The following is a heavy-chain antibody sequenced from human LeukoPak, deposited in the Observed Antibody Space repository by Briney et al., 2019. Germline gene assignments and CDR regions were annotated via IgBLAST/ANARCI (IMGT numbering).Heavy chain of an antibody. CDR1: GGSISSYY. D-gene: IGHD2-2*01. CDR3: AREVLGSSTSCYAFDI. V-gene: IGHV4-4*07. CDR2: IYTSGST. J-gene: IGHJ3*02. Sequence: PSETLSLTCTVSGGSISSYYWSWIRQPAGKGLEWIGRIYTSGSTNYNPSLKSRVTMSVDTSKNQLSLKLSSVTAADTAVYYCAREVLGSSTSCYAFDIWGQGIMVTVSS.